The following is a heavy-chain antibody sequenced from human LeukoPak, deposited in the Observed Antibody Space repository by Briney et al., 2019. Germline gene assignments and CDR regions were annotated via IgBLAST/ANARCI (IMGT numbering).Heavy chain of an antibody. D-gene: IGHD2-2*01. V-gene: IGHV1-8*03. J-gene: IGHJ4*02. CDR1: GYTFTSYD. CDR3: ASGATYCSSTSCSLRDYFDY. CDR2: MNPNSGNT. Sequence: GASVKVSCKASGYTFTSYDINWVRQATGQGLEWMGWMNPNSGNTGYAQKFQGRVTITRNTSISTAYMELSSLRSEDTAVYYCASGATYCSSTSCSLRDYFDYWGQGTLVTVSS.